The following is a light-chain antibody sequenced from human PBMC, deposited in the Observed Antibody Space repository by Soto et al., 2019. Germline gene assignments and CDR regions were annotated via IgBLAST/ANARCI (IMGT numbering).Light chain of an antibody. CDR2: EVS. Sequence: QSALTQPASVSGSPGQSITISCTGTSSDVGGYNYVSWYQQHPGKAPKLMIYEVSNRPSGVSNRFSGSKSGNTASLTISGLQAEDEADYDCCSYTSSSTLMVFGGGTKLTVL. CDR1: SSDVGGYNY. CDR3: CSYTSSSTLMV. J-gene: IGLJ2*01. V-gene: IGLV2-14*01.